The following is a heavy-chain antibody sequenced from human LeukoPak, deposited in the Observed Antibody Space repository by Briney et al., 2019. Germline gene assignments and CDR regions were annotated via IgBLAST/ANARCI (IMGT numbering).Heavy chain of an antibody. D-gene: IGHD3-22*01. CDR2: IYYSGST. CDR1: GGSISSYY. Sequence: PSETLSLTCTVSGGSISSYYWSWIRQPPGKGLEWIGYIYYSGSTNYNPSLKSRVTISVDTSKNQFSLKLSSVTAADTVVYYCARGPHDSSGYYYDYWGQGTLVTVSS. J-gene: IGHJ4*02. CDR3: ARGPHDSSGYYYDY. V-gene: IGHV4-59*08.